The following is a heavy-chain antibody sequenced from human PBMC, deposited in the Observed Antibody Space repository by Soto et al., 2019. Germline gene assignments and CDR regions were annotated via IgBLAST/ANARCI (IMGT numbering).Heavy chain of an antibody. CDR2: VYHTGRT. CDR1: GGSFKSGSYS. J-gene: IGHJ4*02. CDR3: ARDFAYFDS. V-gene: IGHV4-61*01. D-gene: IGHD3-3*01. Sequence: QVQLQESGPGLVKPSETLSLTCTVSGGSFKSGSYSWSWIRQPPGQGLEWIGYVYHTGRTSHNPSLKSRVSISMDTSKNQFSLNLDSVTAADTAVYFWARDFAYFDSWGQGTLVTVSS.